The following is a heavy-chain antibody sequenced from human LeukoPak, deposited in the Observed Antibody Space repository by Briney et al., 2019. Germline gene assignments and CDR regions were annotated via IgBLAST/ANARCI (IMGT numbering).Heavy chain of an antibody. Sequence: SETLSLTCTVSGDSISNMDSSYWWTWGRQSPEKGLEWIGEIHHSGSANYNPSLKSRVTMSIDKSGNHFSLKLTSVTAADTAVYYCARSTSVWYGFDLWGQGTLVTVSS. D-gene: IGHD6-19*01. J-gene: IGHJ4*02. CDR2: IHHSGSA. V-gene: IGHV4-4*02. CDR3: ARSTSVWYGFDL. CDR1: GDSISNMDSSYW.